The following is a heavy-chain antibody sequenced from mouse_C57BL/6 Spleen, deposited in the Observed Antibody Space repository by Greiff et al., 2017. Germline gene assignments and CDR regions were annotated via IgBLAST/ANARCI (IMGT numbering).Heavy chain of an antibody. Sequence: VKLQESGAELARPGASVKLSCKASGYTFTSYGISWVKQRTGQGLEWIGEIYPRSGNTYYNEKFKGKATLTADKSSSTAYMELRSLTSEDSAVYFCAREGGSDYFDYWGQGTTLTVSS. CDR3: AREGGSDYFDY. D-gene: IGHD1-1*02. V-gene: IGHV1-81*01. CDR2: IYPRSGNT. CDR1: GYTFTSYG. J-gene: IGHJ2*01.